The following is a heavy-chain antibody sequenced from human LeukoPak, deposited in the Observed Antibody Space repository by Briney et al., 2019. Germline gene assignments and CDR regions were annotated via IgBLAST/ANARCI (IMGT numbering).Heavy chain of an antibody. CDR1: GGSISYYY. V-gene: IGHV4-59*01. D-gene: IGHD1-26*01. CDR3: ARERSPGSYYDAFDI. CDR2: IYYSGST. Sequence: SETLSLTCTVSGGSISYYYWSWIRQPPGKGLVWMGYIYYSGSTNYHTSLERRVTISVDTSQYQFSLKLSSVAAADTALYYCARERSPGSYYDAFDIWGQGTMVTVS. J-gene: IGHJ3*02.